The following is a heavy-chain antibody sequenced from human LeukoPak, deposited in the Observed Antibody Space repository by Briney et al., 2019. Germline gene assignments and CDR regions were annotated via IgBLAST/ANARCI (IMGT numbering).Heavy chain of an antibody. CDR2: INAGNGNT. Sequence: ASVKVSCKASGYTFASYAMHWVRQAPGQRLEWMGWINAGNGNTKYSQEFQGRVTITRDTSASTAYMELSSLRSEDMAVYYCARGRYSYGYYFDYWGQGTLVTVSS. J-gene: IGHJ4*02. CDR3: ARGRYSYGYYFDY. V-gene: IGHV1-3*03. CDR1: GYTFASYA. D-gene: IGHD5-18*01.